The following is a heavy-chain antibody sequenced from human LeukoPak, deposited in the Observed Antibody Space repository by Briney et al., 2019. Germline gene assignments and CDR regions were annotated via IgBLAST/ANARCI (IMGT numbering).Heavy chain of an antibody. J-gene: IGHJ4*02. CDR1: GGSSNSYY. V-gene: IGHV4-59*01. D-gene: IGHD3-10*01. CDR3: AANKGYYYGSGSYYTDRIDY. Sequence: SETLSLTCTVSGGSSNSYYWSWIRQPPGKGLEWIGYIYYSGSTNYNPSLKSRVTISVDTSKNQFSLKLSSVTAAGTAVYYCAANKGYYYGSGSYYTDRIDYWGQGTLVTVSS. CDR2: IYYSGST.